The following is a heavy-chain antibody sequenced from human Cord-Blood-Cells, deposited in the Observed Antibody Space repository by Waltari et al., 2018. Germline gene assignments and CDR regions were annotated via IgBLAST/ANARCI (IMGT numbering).Heavy chain of an antibody. CDR1: GGTFSSYA. J-gene: IGHJ4*02. D-gene: IGHD5-12*01. CDR2: IIPIFGTA. Sequence: QVQLVQSGAEVNMPGSSVKVSCKASGGTFSSYAITWVRQAPGHGLEWMGGIIPIFGTANYAQKFQGRVTITADESTSTAYTELSSLRSEETAVYYCARAEERVATWGFGYWGQGTLVTVSS. V-gene: IGHV1-69*01. CDR3: ARAEERVATWGFGY.